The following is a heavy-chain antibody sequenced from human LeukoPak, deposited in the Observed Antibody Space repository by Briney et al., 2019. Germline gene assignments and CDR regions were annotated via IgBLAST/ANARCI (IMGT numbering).Heavy chain of an antibody. Sequence: GGSLRLSCAASGFTFSSYVITWVRQAPGKGLEWVSSISGGGGSTYYADSVKGRFTISRDNSKNTLYLQMNSLRAEDTAVYHCAKEGTTYYYYMDVRGKGTTVTVSS. CDR1: GFTFSSYV. CDR2: ISGGGGST. J-gene: IGHJ6*03. D-gene: IGHD2/OR15-2a*01. V-gene: IGHV3-23*01. CDR3: AKEGTTYYYYMDV.